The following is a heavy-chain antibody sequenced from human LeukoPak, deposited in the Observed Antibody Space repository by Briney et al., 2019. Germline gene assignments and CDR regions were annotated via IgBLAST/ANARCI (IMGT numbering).Heavy chain of an antibody. V-gene: IGHV3-33*01. CDR1: GFTFSSYG. Sequence: GRSLRLSCAASGFTFSSYGMHWDRQAPGKGLEWVAVIWYDGSNKYYADSVKGRFTISRDNSKNTLYLQMNSLRAEDTAVYYCARDYYDSSGYYSEYFQHWGQGTLVTVSS. D-gene: IGHD3-22*01. CDR2: IWYDGSNK. J-gene: IGHJ1*01. CDR3: ARDYYDSSGYYSEYFQH.